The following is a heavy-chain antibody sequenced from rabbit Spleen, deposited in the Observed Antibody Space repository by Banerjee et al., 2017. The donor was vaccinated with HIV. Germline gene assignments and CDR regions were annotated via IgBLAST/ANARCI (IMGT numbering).Heavy chain of an antibody. CDR3: ARDLVAVIGWNFNL. Sequence: QEQLVESGGGLVQPGGSLKLSCKASGFDFSTYGVSWVRQAPGKGLEWIACIDSGSSGFTYFATWAKGRFTISKTSSTTVTLQMTSLTAADTATYFCARDLVAVIGWNFNLWGPGTLVTVS. CDR1: GFDFSTYG. V-gene: IGHV1S45*01. D-gene: IGHD4-2*01. J-gene: IGHJ4*01. CDR2: IDSGSSGFT.